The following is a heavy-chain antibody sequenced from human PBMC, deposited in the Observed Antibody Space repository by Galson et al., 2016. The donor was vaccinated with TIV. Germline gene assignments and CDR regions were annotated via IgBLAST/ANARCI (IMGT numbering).Heavy chain of an antibody. Sequence: SLRLSCAASGFTFDDYAMYWVRHAPAKGLEWVSGISWSSDSIGYADSVKGRFTISRDNGKNSLHLEMNSLREEDTAFYYCAKEVERRLHYWGQGTLVTVSA. CDR2: ISWSSDSI. CDR3: AKEVERRLHY. CDR1: GFTFDDYA. D-gene: IGHD4-11*01. V-gene: IGHV3-9*01. J-gene: IGHJ4*02.